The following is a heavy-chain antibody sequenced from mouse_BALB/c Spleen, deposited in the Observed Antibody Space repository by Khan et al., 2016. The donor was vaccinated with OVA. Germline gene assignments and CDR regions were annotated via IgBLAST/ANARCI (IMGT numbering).Heavy chain of an antibody. D-gene: IGHD1-3*01. CDR3: AINSYMCGFTY. Sequence: QVQLKEPGPGLVQPSQSLSITCTVSGFSLNTYGIHWIRQSQGKGLEWLGVIRSGGTTDYNGAFISRLNITKDNSSSQVFFKMNSLQADDTATYYSAINSYMCGFTYWGQGTLVTVYA. J-gene: IGHJ3*01. CDR1: GFSLNTYG. CDR2: IRSGGTT. V-gene: IGHV2-2*01.